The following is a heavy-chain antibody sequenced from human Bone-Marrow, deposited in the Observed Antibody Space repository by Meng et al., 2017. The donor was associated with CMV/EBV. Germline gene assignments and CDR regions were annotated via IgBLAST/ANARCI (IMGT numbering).Heavy chain of an antibody. CDR1: GFTFSSYW. CDR3: ARVHCSTTSCYWFDP. D-gene: IGHD2-2*01. V-gene: IGHV3-74*01. Sequence: SGFTFSSYWMHWVRQAPGKGLVWVSRIKSDGSSTNYADSVKGRFTISRDNAKNTQYLQMNSLRAEDTAVYYCARVHCSTTSCYWFDPWGHGTLVTVSS. J-gene: IGHJ5*02. CDR2: IKSDGSST.